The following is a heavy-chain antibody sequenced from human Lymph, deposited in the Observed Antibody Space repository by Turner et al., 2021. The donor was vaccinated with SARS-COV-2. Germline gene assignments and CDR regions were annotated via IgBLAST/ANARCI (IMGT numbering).Heavy chain of an antibody. V-gene: IGHV3-21*01. CDR3: AGGQPDVPYYFDY. CDR1: GFTFSSLS. D-gene: IGHD6-6*01. Sequence: EVQLVESGGGLVKPGGSLRLSCAASGFTFSSLSLNWGRQAPGKGLEWVLTITFTSSYIYEADSVKGLITICKDNAKNSLYLQMSSRGDEDTALYYCAGGQPDVPYYFDYWGQGTLVTVSS. J-gene: IGHJ4*02. CDR2: ITFTSSYI.